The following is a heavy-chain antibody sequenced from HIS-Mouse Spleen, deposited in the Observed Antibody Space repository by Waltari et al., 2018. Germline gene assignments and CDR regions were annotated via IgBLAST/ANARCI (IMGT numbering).Heavy chain of an antibody. D-gene: IGHD7-27*01. J-gene: IGHJ4*02. V-gene: IGHV4-59*08. CDR1: GGSISSYY. CDR3: ARQSNWGSGFDY. CDR2: IYYSGGT. Sequence: QVQLQESGPGLVKPSETLSLTCTVSGGSISSYYWSWIRQPPGKGLEWIGYIYYSGGTKYNPSRKSRVTISVATSKNQFSLKLSSVTAADTAVYYCARQSNWGSGFDYWGQGTLVTVSS.